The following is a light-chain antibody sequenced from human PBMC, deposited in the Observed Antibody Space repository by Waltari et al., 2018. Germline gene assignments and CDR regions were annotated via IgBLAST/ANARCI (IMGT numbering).Light chain of an antibody. CDR2: RTP. J-gene: IGKJ3*01. V-gene: IGKV1-5*03. CDR1: QSINNR. Sequence: DIQVTQSPSTLSASVGDRVTITCRASQSINNRLAWYQHKPGKAPKFLIHRTPTLESGVPSRFSGSGSGTEFTLTISSLPPDDVATYYCQQYYSDPFTFGPGTKVDLQ. CDR3: QQYYSDPFT.